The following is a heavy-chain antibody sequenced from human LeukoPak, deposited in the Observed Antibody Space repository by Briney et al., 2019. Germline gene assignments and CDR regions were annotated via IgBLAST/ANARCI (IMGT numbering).Heavy chain of an antibody. CDR1: GWTFSNYV. Sequence: PGGSLRLSCAASGWTFSNYVMSWVRQAPGKGREGVSGISGSDGSTYFTDSTYYADSVKGRFTISRDNAKNTLYLQMNSLRAEDTAVYYCAKPRADCNSISCYRVFDYWGQGTLVTVSS. D-gene: IGHD2-2*02. CDR2: ISGSDGSTYFTDST. V-gene: IGHV3-23*01. J-gene: IGHJ4*02. CDR3: AKPRADCNSISCYRVFDY.